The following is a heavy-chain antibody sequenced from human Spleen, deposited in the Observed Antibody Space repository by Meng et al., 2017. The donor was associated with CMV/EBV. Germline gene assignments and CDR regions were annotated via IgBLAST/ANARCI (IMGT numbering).Heavy chain of an antibody. CDR1: GCTVSSNY. D-gene: IGHD5-12*01. J-gene: IGHJ4*02. CDR2: IYSGGVNT. CDR3: AKDFRGYSGFDFYFDY. Sequence: SGCTVSSNYMSWGRQDPGKRLKWVSVIYSGGVNTDYADSVKGRFTISRDNSKSTLYLQMNSLRAEDTAVYYCAKDFRGYSGFDFYFDYWGQGTLVTVSS. V-gene: IGHV3-53*01.